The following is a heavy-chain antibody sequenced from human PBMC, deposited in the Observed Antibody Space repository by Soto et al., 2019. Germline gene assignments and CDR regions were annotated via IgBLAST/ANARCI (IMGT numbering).Heavy chain of an antibody. Sequence: SETLSLTCAVYGYSIRSSDWWGWIRQPPGKGLEWIGYITHGGSTNYNPSLKRRVTMSVDPSKNQFSLNLTSVTAVDTAVYYCARMAVTTFYYYAMDAWGQGTTVTVSS. CDR1: GYSIRSSDW. V-gene: IGHV4-28*01. D-gene: IGHD6-19*01. J-gene: IGHJ6*02. CDR2: ITHGGST. CDR3: ARMAVTTFYYYAMDA.